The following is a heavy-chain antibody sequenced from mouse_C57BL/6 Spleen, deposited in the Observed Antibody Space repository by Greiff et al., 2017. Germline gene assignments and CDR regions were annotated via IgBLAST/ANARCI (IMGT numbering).Heavy chain of an antibody. CDR1: GYTFTSYW. CDR2: IYPGSGST. J-gene: IGHJ4*01. CDR3: ARGITTVGYAMDY. V-gene: IGHV1-55*01. D-gene: IGHD1-1*01. Sequence: QVQLQQPGAELVKPGASVKMSCTASGYTFTSYWITWVKQRPGQGLEWIGDIYPGSGSTNYNEKFKSKATLTVDTASSTAYMQLSSLTSEDSAVYYCARGITTVGYAMDYWGQGTSVTVSS.